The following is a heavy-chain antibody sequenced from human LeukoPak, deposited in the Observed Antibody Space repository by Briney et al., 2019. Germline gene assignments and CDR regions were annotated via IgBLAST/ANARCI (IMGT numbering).Heavy chain of an antibody. V-gene: IGHV1-69*04. CDR3: ARDPISYSSGWYGEDDY. J-gene: IGHJ4*02. Sequence: GSSVKVSCKASGGTFSSYAISWVRQAPGQGLEWMGRIIPILGIANYAQKFQGRVTITADKSTSTAYMELSSLRSEDPAVYYCARDPISYSSGWYGEDDYWGQGTLVTVSS. CDR1: GGTFSSYA. CDR2: IIPILGIA. D-gene: IGHD6-19*01.